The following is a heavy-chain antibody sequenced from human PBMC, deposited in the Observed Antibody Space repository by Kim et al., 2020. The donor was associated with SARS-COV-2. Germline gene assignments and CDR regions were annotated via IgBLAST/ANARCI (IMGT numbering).Heavy chain of an antibody. CDR1: GGSFSGYY. Sequence: SETLSLTCAVYGGSFSGYYWSWIRQPPGKGLEWIGEINHSGSTNYNPSLKSRVTISVDTSKNQFSLKLSSVTAADTAVYYCARGGYVGSSGYYYLNWFDPWGQGTLVTVSS. J-gene: IGHJ5*02. CDR2: INHSGST. D-gene: IGHD3-22*01. CDR3: ARGGYVGSSGYYYLNWFDP. V-gene: IGHV4-34*01.